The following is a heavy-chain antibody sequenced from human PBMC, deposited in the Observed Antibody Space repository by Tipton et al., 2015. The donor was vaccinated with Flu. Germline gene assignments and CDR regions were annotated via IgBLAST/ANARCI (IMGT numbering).Heavy chain of an antibody. CDR3: ASGGSPLGWFDP. D-gene: IGHD1-26*01. Sequence: QSGPEVKKPGASVTVSCKASGYIFTNYGITWVRQAPGQGLEWVGWINSNNGDTKYAQKFQGRVTMTTDTSTTTGYMELRSLRSDDTAVYDCASGGSPLGWFDPWGPGTLVTVSS. J-gene: IGHJ5*02. V-gene: IGHV1-18*01. CDR2: INSNNGDT. CDR1: GYIFTNYG.